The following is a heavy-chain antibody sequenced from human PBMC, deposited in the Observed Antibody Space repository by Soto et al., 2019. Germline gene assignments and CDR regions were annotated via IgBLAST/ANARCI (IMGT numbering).Heavy chain of an antibody. D-gene: IGHD6-6*01. Sequence: QVQLVESGGGVVQPGRSLRLSCAASGFTFSTYGMHWVRQAPGKGLEWLAVISNNGINKYYADSVKGRFTISRDNSKDTLFLQMNSLRGEDKAIYYCARVIRADSTSYNFYYYSGLDVWGQGTTVTVSS. CDR2: ISNNGINK. V-gene: IGHV3-30*03. J-gene: IGHJ6*02. CDR1: GFTFSTYG. CDR3: ARVIRADSTSYNFYYYSGLDV.